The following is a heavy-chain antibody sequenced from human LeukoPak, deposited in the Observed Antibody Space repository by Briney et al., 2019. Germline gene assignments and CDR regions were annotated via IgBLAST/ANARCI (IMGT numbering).Heavy chain of an antibody. CDR1: GGSISSGDYY. V-gene: IGHV4-30-4*08. Sequence: SETLSLTCTVSGGSISSGDYYWSWIRQPPGKGLEWIGYIYYSGSTYYNPSLKSRVTISVDTSKNQFSLKLSSVTAAGTAVYYCARYQLLYWYFDLWGRGTLVTVSS. J-gene: IGHJ2*01. D-gene: IGHD2-2*02. CDR3: ARYQLLYWYFDL. CDR2: IYYSGST.